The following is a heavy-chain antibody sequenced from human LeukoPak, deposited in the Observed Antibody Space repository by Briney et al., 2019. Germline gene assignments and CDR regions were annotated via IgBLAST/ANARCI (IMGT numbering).Heavy chain of an antibody. CDR1: GGSISSGSYY. CDR3: ARELITPPNWFDP. Sequence: SETLSLTCTVSGGSISSGSYYWSWIRQPAGKGLEWIGRIYTSGSTNYNPSLKSRVTISVDTSKNQFSLKLSSVTAADTAVYYCARELITPPNWFDPWGQGTLVTVSS. V-gene: IGHV4-61*02. J-gene: IGHJ5*02. D-gene: IGHD5-24*01. CDR2: IYTSGST.